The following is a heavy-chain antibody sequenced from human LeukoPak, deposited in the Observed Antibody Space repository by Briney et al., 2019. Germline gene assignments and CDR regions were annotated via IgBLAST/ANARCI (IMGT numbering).Heavy chain of an antibody. D-gene: IGHD1-26*01. V-gene: IGHV3-21*01. Sequence: GGSLRLSCAASGFTFSSYSMNWVRQAPGKWLEWVSSISSSSSYIYYADSVKGRFTISRDNAKNSLYLQMNSLRAEDTAVYYCAREEREHPNWFDPWGQGTLVTVSS. CDR1: GFTFSSYS. CDR2: ISSSSSYI. J-gene: IGHJ5*02. CDR3: AREEREHPNWFDP.